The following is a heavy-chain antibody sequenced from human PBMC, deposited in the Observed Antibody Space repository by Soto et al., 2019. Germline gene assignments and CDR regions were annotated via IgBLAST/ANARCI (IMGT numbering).Heavy chain of an antibody. J-gene: IGHJ3*02. CDR2: ISHSGIA. CDR3: ARWMRSSGYFRSFDI. D-gene: IGHD3-22*01. Sequence: SETLSLTCAFSCGSIISGAYSWSWIRQPPGKGLEWIGFISHSGIADYNPSLKSRVTISVDVSKNQFSLRLSSVAAADTAMYYCARWMRSSGYFRSFDIWGQGTMVTVSS. CDR1: CGSIISGAYS. V-gene: IGHV4-30-2*01.